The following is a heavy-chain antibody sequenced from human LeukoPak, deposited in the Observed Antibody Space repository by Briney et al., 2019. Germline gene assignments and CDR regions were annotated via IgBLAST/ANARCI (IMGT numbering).Heavy chain of an antibody. CDR3: ARGWASSWYYFDF. CDR1: GGSMRNYY. CDR2: TYDSGSS. V-gene: IGHV4-59*01. Sequence: SETLSLTCAVSGGSMRNYYWSWIRQPPGKGLEWIGYTYDSGSSSYSPSLRSRVSISIDTSKNQFSLNLSSVTAADTAVYYCARGWASSWYYFDFWGQGTLVTASS. D-gene: IGHD2-2*01. J-gene: IGHJ4*02.